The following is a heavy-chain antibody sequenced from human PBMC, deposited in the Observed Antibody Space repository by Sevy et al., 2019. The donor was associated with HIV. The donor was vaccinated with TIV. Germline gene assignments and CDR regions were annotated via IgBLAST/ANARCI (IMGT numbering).Heavy chain of an antibody. CDR3: TRVSGGTDDDY. V-gene: IGHV3-7*01. Sequence: GGSLRLSCVASGFTFSNSWMNWVRQAPGKGLEWVANINPGGTEEFYVDSVKGRFIISRDNAKNSLFLQMNSLIAEDTAVYYCTRVSGGTDDDYWGQGTLVTVSS. CDR2: INPGGTEE. D-gene: IGHD1-26*01. J-gene: IGHJ4*02. CDR1: GFTFSNSW.